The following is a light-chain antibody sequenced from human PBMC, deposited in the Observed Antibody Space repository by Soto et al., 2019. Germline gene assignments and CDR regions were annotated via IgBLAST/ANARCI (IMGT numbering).Light chain of an antibody. CDR1: SGHSSYA. Sequence: QLVLTQSPSASASLGDSVNLTCTLSSGHSSYAIAWHQQQPEKGPRYLMKLNSDGSHSKGDEIPDRFSGSSSGAERYLTNTSLQSEDEADYYCQTWGTGIQVFGGGTKLTVL. CDR3: QTWGTGIQV. J-gene: IGLJ2*01. V-gene: IGLV4-69*01. CDR2: LNSDGSH.